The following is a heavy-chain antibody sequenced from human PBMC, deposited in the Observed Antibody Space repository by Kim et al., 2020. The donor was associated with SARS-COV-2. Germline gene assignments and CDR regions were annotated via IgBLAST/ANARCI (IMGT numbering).Heavy chain of an antibody. D-gene: IGHD5-12*01. CDR1: GDTINRSPYF. CDR3: ARQGLGSGYDSPPAYFDD. CDR2: TYSSGTT. Sequence: SETLSLTCTVSGDTINRSPYFWGWVRQPPGKGLQWIGSTYSSGTTYASPSLNSRLTFSVDMSENQFSLRLTSVTVAETAVYYGARQGLGSGYDSPPAYFDDWGQRSLATVSS. V-gene: IGHV4-39*01. J-gene: IGHJ4*02.